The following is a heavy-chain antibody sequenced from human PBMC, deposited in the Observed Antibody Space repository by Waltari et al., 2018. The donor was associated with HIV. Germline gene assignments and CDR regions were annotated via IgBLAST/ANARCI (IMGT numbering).Heavy chain of an antibody. Sequence: EVQLVESGGGSVQPGGPLRLSCAAPGFSLSSYWLHWARQAPGKGLVWVSRSSSDGSGASYADSVKGRFTISRDNAKNTLYLQMNGLRAEDTAVYYCARGGGYGVGAYWGQGTQVTVSS. J-gene: IGHJ4*02. CDR1: GFSLSSYW. CDR2: SSSDGSGA. D-gene: IGHD4-17*01. CDR3: ARGGGYGVGAY. V-gene: IGHV3-74*01.